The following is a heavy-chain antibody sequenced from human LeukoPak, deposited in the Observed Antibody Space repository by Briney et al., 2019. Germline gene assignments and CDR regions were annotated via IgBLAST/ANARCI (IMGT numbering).Heavy chain of an antibody. CDR1: GYTFTSYD. D-gene: IGHD3-3*01. J-gene: IGHJ3*02. Sequence: ASVKVSCKASGYTFTSYDINWVRQATGQGLEWMGWMNPNSGNTGYAQKFQGRVTITRNTSISTAYMELSSLRSEDTAVYYCARGRSDDFWSGLVLFAFDIWGQETMVTVSS. V-gene: IGHV1-8*03. CDR3: ARGRSDDFWSGLVLFAFDI. CDR2: MNPNSGNT.